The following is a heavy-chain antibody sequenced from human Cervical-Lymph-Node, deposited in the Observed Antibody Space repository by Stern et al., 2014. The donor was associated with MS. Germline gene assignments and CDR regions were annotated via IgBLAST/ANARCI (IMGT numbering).Heavy chain of an antibody. CDR2: TIPIFGKA. Sequence: QLVESGAEVKKPGASVKVSCKASGGTFSNHDIRWVRQAPGQGLEWMGGTIPIFGKAIYAQRFQGRVTITADATMSAAYKELRSLRSEDTAVYYCARAAYSTSSYNYWGQGTLVTVSA. CDR1: GGTFSNHD. D-gene: IGHD2/OR15-2a*01. J-gene: IGHJ4*02. CDR3: ARAAYSTSSYNY. V-gene: IGHV1-69*01.